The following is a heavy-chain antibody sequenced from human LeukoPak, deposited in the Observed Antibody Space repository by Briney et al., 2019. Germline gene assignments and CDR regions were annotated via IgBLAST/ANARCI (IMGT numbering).Heavy chain of an antibody. V-gene: IGHV6-1*01. D-gene: IGHD3-22*01. J-gene: IGHJ4*02. CDR3: ARVKSRLFDF. Sequence: SQTLSLSCAISGDSVSSDSATWNWIRQSPSRGLEWLGTTYYRSKWYNDYAESVKSRIVINPDTSKNQFSLQLISVSPEDTAVYYCARVKSRLFDFWGQGTLVTVS. CDR2: TYYRSKWYN. CDR1: GDSVSSDSAT.